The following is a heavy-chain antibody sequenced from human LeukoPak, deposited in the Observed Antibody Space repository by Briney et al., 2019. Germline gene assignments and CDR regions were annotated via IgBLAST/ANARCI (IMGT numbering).Heavy chain of an antibody. V-gene: IGHV4-34*01. CDR3: ARGAKRGRAATGPTPLGY. CDR1: GGTFTGLY. D-gene: IGHD6-13*01. CDR2: INRSGST. Sequence: AESLSLSCAVSGGTFTGLYLNCVRQPPGKGLEWIGEINRSGSTNYNPSRKSQITITVDTAKDQFSQKLNSITAADTAVYYCARGAKRGRAATGPTPLGYCGQGTLVTVSS. J-gene: IGHJ4*02.